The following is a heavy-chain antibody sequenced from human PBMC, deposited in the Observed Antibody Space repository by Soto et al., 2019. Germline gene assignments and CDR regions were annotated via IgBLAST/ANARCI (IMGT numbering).Heavy chain of an antibody. D-gene: IGHD3-3*01. CDR3: ASRPGITIFGVPNAGSGY. V-gene: IGHV3-23*01. Sequence: GGSLRLSCAASGFTFSSYAMSLVRQAPGKGLEWVSAISGSGGSTYYADSVKGRFTISRDNSKNTLYLQMNSLRAEDTAVYYCASRPGITIFGVPNAGSGYWGQGTLVTVSS. J-gene: IGHJ4*02. CDR2: ISGSGGST. CDR1: GFTFSSYA.